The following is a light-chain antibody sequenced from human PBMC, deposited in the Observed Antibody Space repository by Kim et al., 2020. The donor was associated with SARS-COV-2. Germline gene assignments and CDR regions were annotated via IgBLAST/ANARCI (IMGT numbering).Light chain of an antibody. CDR3: QQYHDWAET. V-gene: IGKV3D-15*01. J-gene: IGKJ1*01. CDR2: GAS. CDR1: QSVNTK. Sequence: EIVMTQSPATLSVSPGERATLTCRASQSVNTKLAWYQQKGGRPPRILIYGASTWATGVPARFRGSGSGTDFTLTISSLQSEDFAVYYWQQYHDWAETFGQGTKVDIK.